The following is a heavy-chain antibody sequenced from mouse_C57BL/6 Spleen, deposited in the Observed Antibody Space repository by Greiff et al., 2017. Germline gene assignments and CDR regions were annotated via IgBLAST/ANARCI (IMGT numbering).Heavy chain of an antibody. J-gene: IGHJ2*01. CDR3: ARAPAYYSNLYYFDY. V-gene: IGHV1-64*01. D-gene: IGHD2-5*01. CDR2: IHPNSGST. CDR1: GYTFTSYW. Sequence: QVQLQQPGAELVKPGASVKLSCKASGYTFTSYWMHWVKQRPGQGLEWIGMIHPNSGSTNYNEKFKSKATLTVDKSSSTAYMQLSSLTSEDSAVXYCARAPAYYSNLYYFDYWGQGTTLTVSS.